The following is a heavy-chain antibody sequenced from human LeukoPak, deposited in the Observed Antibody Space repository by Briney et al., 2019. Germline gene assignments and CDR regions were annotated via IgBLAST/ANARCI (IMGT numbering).Heavy chain of an antibody. D-gene: IGHD3-16*01. CDR1: GFTFSSYG. J-gene: IGHJ4*02. CDR2: ISYDGSNK. V-gene: IGHV3-30*18. CDR3: AKDEGGAIFDY. Sequence: GGSLRPSCAASGFTFSSYGMHWVRQAPGKGLEWVAVISYDGSNKYYADSVKGRFTISRDNSKNTLYLQMNSLRAEDAAVYYCAKDEGGAIFDYWGQGTLVTVSS.